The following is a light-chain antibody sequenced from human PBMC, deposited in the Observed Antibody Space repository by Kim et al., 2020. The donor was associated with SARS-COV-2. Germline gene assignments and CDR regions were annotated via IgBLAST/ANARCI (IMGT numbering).Light chain of an antibody. CDR1: QSISNW. CDR2: KVS. Sequence: DIQMTQSPSTLSASVGDRVTITCRASQSISNWLAWYQQKPGKAPKLLIYKVSNLQSGVPSRFSGSGSGTEISLTISSLQPDDFATYYCQQYNDYPLTFGGGTKLEI. J-gene: IGKJ4*01. V-gene: IGKV1-5*03. CDR3: QQYNDYPLT.